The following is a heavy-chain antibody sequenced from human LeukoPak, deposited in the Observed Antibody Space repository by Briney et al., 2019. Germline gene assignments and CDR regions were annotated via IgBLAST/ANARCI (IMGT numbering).Heavy chain of an antibody. CDR3: ARDLTFYYLAAAGHQAGSFDY. CDR1: GFTFSSYS. V-gene: IGHV3-21*01. CDR2: ISSSSSYI. J-gene: IGHJ4*02. Sequence: PGGSLRLSCAASGFTFSSYSMNWVRQAPGKGLEWVSSISSSSSYIYYADSVKGRFTISRDNAKNSLYLQMNSLRAEDTAVYYCARDLTFYYLAAAGHQAGSFDYWGQGTLVTVSS. D-gene: IGHD6-13*01.